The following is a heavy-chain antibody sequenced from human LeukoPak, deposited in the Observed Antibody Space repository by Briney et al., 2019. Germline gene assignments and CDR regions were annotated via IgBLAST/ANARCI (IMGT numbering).Heavy chain of an antibody. CDR1: GSTFTDYI. CDR2: ISYDGTIE. J-gene: IGHJ6*02. V-gene: IGHV3-30-3*01. D-gene: IGHD6-13*01. Sequence: PGGSLRLSCVASGSTFTDYIMHWVRQAPGKGLKWVTVISYDGTIEYYADSVKGRFTISKDNSKNRLYLQMNSLRTEDAAVYFCARGGQQMSDAMDVWGQGTTVTVSS. CDR3: ARGGQQMSDAMDV.